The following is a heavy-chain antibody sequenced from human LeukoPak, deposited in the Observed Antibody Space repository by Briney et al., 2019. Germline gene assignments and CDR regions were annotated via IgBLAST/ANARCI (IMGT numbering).Heavy chain of an antibody. V-gene: IGHV1-2*04. CDR1: GYTFTGYY. D-gene: IGHD5-12*01. CDR3: ARDLGYSGYED. CDR2: INPNSGGT. J-gene: IGHJ4*02. Sequence: ASVKVSCKASGYTFTGYYMHWVRQAPGQGLEWMGWINPNSGGTNYAQKFQGWVTMTRDTSIGTAYMELSRLRSDDTAVYYCARDLGYSGYEDWGQGTLVTVSS.